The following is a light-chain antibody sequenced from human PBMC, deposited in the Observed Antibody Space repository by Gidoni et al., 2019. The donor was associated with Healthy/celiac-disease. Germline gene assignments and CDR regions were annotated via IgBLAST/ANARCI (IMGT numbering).Light chain of an antibody. J-gene: IGKJ1*01. V-gene: IGKV3-20*01. CDR2: GAS. Sequence: EIVLTQYPGTLSLSPGERATLSCRARQSVSSSYLAWYQQNPGQAPRLLIYGASSRATGIPDRFSGSGSGTDFTLTISRLEPEDFAVYYCQQYGSSPRTFGQGTKVEIK. CDR1: QSVSSSY. CDR3: QQYGSSPRT.